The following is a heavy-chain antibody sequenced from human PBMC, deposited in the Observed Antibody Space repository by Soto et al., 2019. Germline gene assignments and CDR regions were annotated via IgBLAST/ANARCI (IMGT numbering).Heavy chain of an antibody. CDR3: ARGLSSGWFDY. J-gene: IGHJ5*01. V-gene: IGHV3-21*01. D-gene: IGHD6-19*01. Sequence: EVQLVESGGGLVKPGGSLRVSCAASGFTFRNYSMNWVRQAPGKGLEWVSSISSTSKYIYYADSVKGRFTISRDNAKKSLYLQMSSLRAEDTAVYYCARGLSSGWFDYWGQGTLVTVSA. CDR1: GFTFRNYS. CDR2: ISSTSKYI.